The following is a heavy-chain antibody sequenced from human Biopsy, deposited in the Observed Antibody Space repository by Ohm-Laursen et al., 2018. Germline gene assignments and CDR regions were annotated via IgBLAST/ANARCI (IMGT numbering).Heavy chain of an antibody. J-gene: IGHJ3*01. Sequence: VASVKVSCKASGYTFYSYGITWVRQAPGQGLEWMGWITADNTNSAQKFQGRLTMTTDISTSTAYMDLKGLRSDDTAIYYCVRAFGGAYYSYAFDLWGQGTLATVSS. V-gene: IGHV1-18*01. CDR1: GYTFYSYG. CDR3: VRAFGGAYYSYAFDL. CDR2: ITADNT. D-gene: IGHD2-21*02.